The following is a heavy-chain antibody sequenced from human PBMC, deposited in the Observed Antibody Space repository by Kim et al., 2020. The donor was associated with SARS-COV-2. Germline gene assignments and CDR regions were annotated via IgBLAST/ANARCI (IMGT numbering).Heavy chain of an antibody. D-gene: IGHD1-1*01. J-gene: IGHJ6*02. CDR2: IYYSGST. V-gene: IGHV4-59*08. Sequence: SETLSLTCTVSGGSISSYYWSWIRQPPGKGLEWIGYIYYSGSTNYNPSLKSRVTISVDTSKNQFSLKLSSVTAADTAVYYCARRGGYNWNDVGSYGMDVWGQGTPVTVSS. CDR3: ARRGGYNWNDVGSYGMDV. CDR1: GGSISSYY.